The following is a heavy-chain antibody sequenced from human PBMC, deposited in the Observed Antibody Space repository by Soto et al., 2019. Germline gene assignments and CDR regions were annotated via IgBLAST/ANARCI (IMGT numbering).Heavy chain of an antibody. J-gene: IGHJ4*02. CDR3: ARDVSGYCTNGVCWEGDDY. CDR1: GYTFTSYG. Sequence: QVQLVQSGAEVKKPGASVKVSCKASGYTFTSYGISWVRQAPGQGLEGRGWISAYNGNTNYAQKLQGRVTMTTDTSTSTAYLELRSLRFDDTAVYYCARDVSGYCTNGVCWEGDDYWGQGTLVTVSS. CDR2: ISAYNGNT. D-gene: IGHD2-8*01. V-gene: IGHV1-18*01.